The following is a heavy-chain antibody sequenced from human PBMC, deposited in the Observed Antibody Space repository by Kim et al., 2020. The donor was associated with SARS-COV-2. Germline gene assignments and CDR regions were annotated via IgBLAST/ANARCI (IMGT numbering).Heavy chain of an antibody. J-gene: IGHJ4*02. CDR3: ARGAIFWQFDY. D-gene: IGHD3-9*01. V-gene: IGHV1-18*01. Sequence: TNDAQKLQGRITMTTDTSTSTAYMEMRSLGSDDTAVYYCARGAIFWQFDYWGQGTLVTVSS. CDR2: T.